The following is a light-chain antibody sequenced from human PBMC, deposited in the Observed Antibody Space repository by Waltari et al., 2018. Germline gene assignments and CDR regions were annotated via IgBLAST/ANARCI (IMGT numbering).Light chain of an antibody. CDR3: ASYNPGSTLV. V-gene: IGLV2-14*01. Sequence: QSALTQPASVSGSPGQSITISCTGSSSDVGRYNYVSWYQQFPDRAPKLIIYDVTNRPPGVSNRFSGSKSANTASLTISGLQPEDEAEYYCASYNPGSTLVFGGGTKLTVL. J-gene: IGLJ3*02. CDR1: SSDVGRYNY. CDR2: DVT.